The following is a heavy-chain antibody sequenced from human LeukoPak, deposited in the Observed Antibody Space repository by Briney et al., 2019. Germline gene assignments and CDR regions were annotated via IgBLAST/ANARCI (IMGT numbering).Heavy chain of an antibody. D-gene: IGHD4-11*01. CDR1: GGSFSGYY. CDR2: INHSGST. Sequence: KPSETLSLTCAVYGGSFSGYYWSWIRQPPGKGLEWIGEINHSGSTNYNPSLKSRVTISVDTSKNQFSLKLSSVTAADTAVYYCARAVLPTVVFDYRGKGTLVTVSS. CDR3: ARAVLPTVVFDY. V-gene: IGHV4-34*01. J-gene: IGHJ4*02.